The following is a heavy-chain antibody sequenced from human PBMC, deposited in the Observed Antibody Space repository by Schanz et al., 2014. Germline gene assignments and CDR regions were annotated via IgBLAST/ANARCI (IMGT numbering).Heavy chain of an antibody. D-gene: IGHD6-19*01. CDR1: GFPFSDYF. CDR2: VSRSTPDI. Sequence: VHLVESGGGLVQPGGSLRLSCTASGFPFSDYFMAWIRQPPGRGLEWVSYVSRSTPDIYYADSVKGRFTMSRDNAKSSLYLQMNSLRVEDTAVYYCAASSGWHPSTDYWGQGTMVTVSS. CDR3: AASSGWHPSTDY. J-gene: IGHJ3*01. V-gene: IGHV3-11*05.